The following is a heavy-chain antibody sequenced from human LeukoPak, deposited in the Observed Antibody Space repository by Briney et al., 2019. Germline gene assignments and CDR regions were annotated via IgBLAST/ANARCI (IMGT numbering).Heavy chain of an antibody. D-gene: IGHD6-13*01. CDR3: ARGEGEIAAALFDY. Sequence: SVKVSCKASGGTFSSYAISWVRQAPGQGLECMGGIIPIFGTANYAQKFQGRVTITADESTSTAYMELSSLRSEDTAVYYCARGEGEIAAALFDYWGQGTLVTVSS. V-gene: IGHV1-69*01. CDR1: GGTFSSYA. J-gene: IGHJ4*02. CDR2: IIPIFGTA.